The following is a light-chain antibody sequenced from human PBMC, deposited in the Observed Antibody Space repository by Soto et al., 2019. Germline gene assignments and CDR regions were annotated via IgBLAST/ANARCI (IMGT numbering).Light chain of an antibody. CDR3: SSYTSSSSWV. Sequence: QAVVTQPASVSGSPGQSITFSCTGTSSDVGIYNSVSWYQQHPGKAPKLIIYDVTNRPSGVSNRFSGSKSGNTASLTISGLQAEDEADYYCSSYTSSSSWVFGGGTKLTVL. CDR1: SSDVGIYNS. J-gene: IGLJ3*02. V-gene: IGLV2-14*03. CDR2: DVT.